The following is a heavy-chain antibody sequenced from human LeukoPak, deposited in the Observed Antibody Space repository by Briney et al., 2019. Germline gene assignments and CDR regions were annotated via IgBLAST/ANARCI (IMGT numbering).Heavy chain of an antibody. CDR3: ARQRAAIWGFDY. CDR1: GGSFSGYY. CDR2: INHTGST. Sequence: SETLSLTCAVYGGSFSGYYWSWIRQPPGEGLEWIGEINHTGSTTYHPSLKSRVTISVDTSKNQFSLKLSSVTAADTAVYYCARQRAAIWGFDYWGQGTLVTVSS. J-gene: IGHJ4*02. V-gene: IGHV4-34*01. D-gene: IGHD3-16*01.